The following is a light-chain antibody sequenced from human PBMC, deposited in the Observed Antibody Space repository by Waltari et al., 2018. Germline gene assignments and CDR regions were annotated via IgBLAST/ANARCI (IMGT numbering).Light chain of an antibody. V-gene: IGKV3-20*01. Sequence: EIVLTQSPGTLSLSPGERATLFCRASQSVRSNYFGWYQQRPGQAPRLLIYGASNRAAGIPDRFTGSGSVTDFTLTITRLEPEDFGAYYCQQYGASTGTFGQGTTLEI. CDR2: GAS. CDR1: QSVRSNY. J-gene: IGKJ2*01. CDR3: QQYGASTGT.